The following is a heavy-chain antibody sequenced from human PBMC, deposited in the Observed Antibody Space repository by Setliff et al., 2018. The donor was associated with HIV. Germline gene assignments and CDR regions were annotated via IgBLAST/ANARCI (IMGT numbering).Heavy chain of an antibody. CDR2: ILYGGTT. D-gene: IGHD2-8*01. Sequence: PSETLSLTCAVSGGSVDSRDYYWGWLRQPPGKGLEWIGNILYGGTTYYTPSLKSRVSISVDTSRNQFSLRLNSVTAADTAVYYCARPTTGLGGGAAFDIWGQGTMVTVSS. V-gene: IGHV4-39*01. CDR3: ARPTTGLGGGAAFDI. CDR1: GGSVDSRDYY. J-gene: IGHJ3*02.